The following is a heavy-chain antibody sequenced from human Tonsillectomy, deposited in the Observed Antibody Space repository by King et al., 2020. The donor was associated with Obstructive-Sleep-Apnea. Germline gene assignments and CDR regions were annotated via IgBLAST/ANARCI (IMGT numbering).Heavy chain of an antibody. J-gene: IGHJ6*02. V-gene: IGHV3-9*01. CDR3: ANAGIQRNYYGMDV. Sequence: VQLVESGGGLVQPGRSLRLSCAASGFTFDDYAMHWVRQAPGKGLEWVSGISWNSGSVGYALSVKCRFTISRDNAKNSLYLQMNSLRTDDTALYYCANAGIQRNYYGMDVWGQGTTVTVSS. D-gene: IGHD2-2*01. CDR2: ISWNSGSV. CDR1: GFTFDDYA.